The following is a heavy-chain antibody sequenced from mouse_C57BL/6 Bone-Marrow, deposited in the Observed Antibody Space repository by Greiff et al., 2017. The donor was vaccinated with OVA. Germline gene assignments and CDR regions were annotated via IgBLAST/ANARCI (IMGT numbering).Heavy chain of an antibody. CDR1: GFSFNTYA. CDR2: IRSKSNNYAT. V-gene: IGHV10-1*01. CDR3: VRPAKGYYAMDY. J-gene: IGHJ4*01. Sequence: DVHLVESGGGLVQPKGSLTLSCAASGFSFNTYAMNWVRQAPGKGLEWVARIRSKSNNYATYYADSVKDRFTISRDDSESMLYLQMNNLKTEDTAMYYCVRPAKGYYAMDYWGQGTSVTVS.